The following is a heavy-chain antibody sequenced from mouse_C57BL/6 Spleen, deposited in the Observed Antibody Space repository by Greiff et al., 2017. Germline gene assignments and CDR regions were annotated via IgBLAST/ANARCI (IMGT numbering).Heavy chain of an antibody. J-gene: IGHJ4*01. CDR1: GYSFTSYY. V-gene: IGHV1-66*01. Sequence: VQLQESGPELVKPGASVKISCKASGYSFTSYYIHWVKQRPGQGLEWIGWIYPGSGNTKYNEKFKGKATLTADTSSSTSYMQLSSLTSEDSSVYYGARPYDSYAMDYWGQGTSVTVSS. CDR2: IYPGSGNT. CDR3: ARPYDSYAMDY. D-gene: IGHD6-5*01.